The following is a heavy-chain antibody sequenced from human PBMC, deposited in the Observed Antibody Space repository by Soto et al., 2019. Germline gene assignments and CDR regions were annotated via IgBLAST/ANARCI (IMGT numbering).Heavy chain of an antibody. V-gene: IGHV1-69*12. CDR1: GGSLSNYG. CDR3: ARGGATKIVVTTYYGMDV. J-gene: IGHJ6*02. CDR2: IIPVFGTP. Sequence: QVQLVQSGAEVKKPGSSVKVSCKASGGSLSNYGISWVRQAPGQGLEWMGAIIPVFGTPNYAQKFQDRVTIRADESTTTVYMGVRSLTSEATAVYYCARGGATKIVVTTYYGMDVWGQGTTVTVSS. D-gene: IGHD3-22*01.